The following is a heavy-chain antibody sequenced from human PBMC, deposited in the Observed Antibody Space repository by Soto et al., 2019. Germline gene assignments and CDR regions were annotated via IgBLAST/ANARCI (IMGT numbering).Heavy chain of an antibody. CDR1: GYIFTSYV. V-gene: IGHV1-18*01. D-gene: IGHD4-17*01. J-gene: IGHJ4*02. CDR3: ARSAYDYGDYGVENCFDS. CDR2: ISAYNGNT. Sequence: QVQLVQSGAEVKKPGASVKVSCKASGYIFTSYVINWVRQAPGQGHEWMGWISAYNGNTNYAQKLHGRVTMTTDTSTTTAYMGRRSLRSDDTAVYYCARSAYDYGDYGVENCFDSWGQGTLVSVSS.